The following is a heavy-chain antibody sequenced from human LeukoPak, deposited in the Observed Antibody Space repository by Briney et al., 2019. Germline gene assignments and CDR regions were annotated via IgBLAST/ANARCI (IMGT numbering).Heavy chain of an antibody. D-gene: IGHD1-26*01. Sequence: GRSLRLSCAASGFTFSSYAMHWVRQAPGKGLEWVAVISYDGSNKYYSDSVKGRFTISRVNSKNTLYLQMNSLRAEDTAVYYCARDLGYTVGATIGDYWGQGTLVTVSS. V-gene: IGHV3-30-3*01. CDR2: ISYDGSNK. CDR1: GFTFSSYA. CDR3: ARDLGYTVGATIGDY. J-gene: IGHJ4*02.